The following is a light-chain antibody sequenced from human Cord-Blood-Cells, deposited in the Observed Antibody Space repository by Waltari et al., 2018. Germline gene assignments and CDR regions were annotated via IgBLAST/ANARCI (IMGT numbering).Light chain of an antibody. CDR3: QSYDSSLSGAV. J-gene: IGLJ1*01. Sequence: QSVLTQPPSVSGAPGQRVTISCTGRSSNIGAGYDVHWYQQRPGTAPKLLIYGNSHRPAGTPDRFSGSKCGTSAYLAITGLQAGDESDYDGQSYDSSLSGAVFGTGTKVTVL. CDR1: SSNIGAGYD. CDR2: GNS. V-gene: IGLV1-40*01.